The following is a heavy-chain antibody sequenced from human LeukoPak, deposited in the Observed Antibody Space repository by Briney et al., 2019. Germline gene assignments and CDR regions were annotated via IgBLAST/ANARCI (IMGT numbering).Heavy chain of an antibody. CDR3: AIKAYDGSADY. V-gene: IGHV4-59*06. CDR2: IYYSGST. J-gene: IGHJ4*02. D-gene: IGHD3-22*01. Sequence: SSETPSLTCAVYGGSFSGYFWSWIRQHPGKGLEWIGYIYYSGSTNYNPSLKSRVTISVDTSKNQFSLKLSSVTAADTAVYYCAIKAYDGSADYWGQGTLVSVSS. CDR1: GGSFSGYF.